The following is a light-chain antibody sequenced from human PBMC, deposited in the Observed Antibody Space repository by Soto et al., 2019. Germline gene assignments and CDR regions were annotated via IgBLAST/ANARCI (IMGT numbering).Light chain of an antibody. V-gene: IGKV2-28*01. CDR2: FGS. CDR1: QSLLHRTGRNY. J-gene: IGKJ4*01. Sequence: DIEMTQSPLSLAVTPGEPASISCRSSQSLLHRTGRNYLAWYLKKPGQSPQLLIYFGSNRASGVPDRFSGSGSGTDFTLKISRVEAEDVGIYYCKQALQTPLTFGGGTKVEIK. CDR3: KQALQTPLT.